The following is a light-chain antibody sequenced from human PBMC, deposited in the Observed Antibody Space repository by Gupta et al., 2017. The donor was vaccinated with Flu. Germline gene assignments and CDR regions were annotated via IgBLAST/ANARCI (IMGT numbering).Light chain of an antibody. Sequence: DIQMTQSPSSLSASVGDRVTITCRASQSISNYLNWYQQKPGKAPKLLIYAASSLQSGVPSRFSGSGSGTDFTLTISRLQPEDFATYYCQQRDSTPWTFGQGTKVEIK. V-gene: IGKV1-39*01. CDR2: AAS. CDR1: QSISNY. CDR3: QQRDSTPWT. J-gene: IGKJ1*01.